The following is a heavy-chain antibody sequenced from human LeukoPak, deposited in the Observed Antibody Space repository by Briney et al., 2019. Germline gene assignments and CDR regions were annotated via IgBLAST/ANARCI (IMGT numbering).Heavy chain of an antibody. V-gene: IGHV1-69-2*01. Sequence: GASVKISCKVSGYTFTDYYMHWLQQAPGKGLEWMGLVDPEDGETIYAEKFQGRVTITADTSTDTAYMELSSLRSEDTAVYYCATGGDQGFDYWGQGTLVTVSS. CDR3: ATGGDQGFDY. CDR2: VDPEDGET. D-gene: IGHD2-21*01. J-gene: IGHJ4*02. CDR1: GYTFTDYY.